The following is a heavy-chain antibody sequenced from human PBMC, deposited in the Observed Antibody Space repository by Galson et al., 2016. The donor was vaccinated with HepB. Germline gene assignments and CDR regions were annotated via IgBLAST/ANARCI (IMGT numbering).Heavy chain of an antibody. V-gene: IGHV3-30*03. CDR1: GFTFSSYA. CDR3: ARAFISGWFLGSGVDY. J-gene: IGHJ4*02. D-gene: IGHD6-19*01. CDR2: ISYDGSNT. Sequence: SLRLSCAASGFTFSSYAMHWVRQAPGKGLEWVAIISYDGSNTYYADSVKGRFTISRDDSKNTLYLQMNSLRAEDTAVYYCARAFISGWFLGSGVDYWGQGTLVTVSS.